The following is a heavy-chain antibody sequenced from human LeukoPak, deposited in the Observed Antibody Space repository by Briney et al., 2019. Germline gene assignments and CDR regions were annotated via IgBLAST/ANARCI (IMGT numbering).Heavy chain of an antibody. V-gene: IGHV1-46*01. CDR2: INPSGGAT. Sequence: ASVKVSCKASGYTFTSYYVHWVRQAPGQGPEWMGIINPSGGATRYAQKFQGRVTMTRDMSTSTVYMDLSSLRSDDTALYYCARDRDRSGSDLFDYWGQGTLVTVSP. J-gene: IGHJ4*02. D-gene: IGHD3-22*01. CDR3: ARDRDRSGSDLFDY. CDR1: GYTFTSYY.